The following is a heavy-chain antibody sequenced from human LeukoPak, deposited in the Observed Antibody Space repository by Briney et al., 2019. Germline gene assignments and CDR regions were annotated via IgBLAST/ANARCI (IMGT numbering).Heavy chain of an antibody. D-gene: IGHD3-9*01. CDR2: FDPEDGET. J-gene: IGHJ4*02. V-gene: IGHV1-24*01. CDR1: GYSLTELS. CDR3: ATSKSDILTGRNPIFPAFDY. Sequence: GASVKVSCKVSGYSLTELSMHWVRQAPGKGLEWMGRFDPEDGETIYAQKFQGRVTMTEDTSTDTAYMELSSLRSEDTAVYYCATSKSDILTGRNPIFPAFDYWGQGTLVTVSS.